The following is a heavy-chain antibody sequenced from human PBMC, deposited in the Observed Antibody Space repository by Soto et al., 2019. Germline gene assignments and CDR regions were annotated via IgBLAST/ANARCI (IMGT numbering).Heavy chain of an antibody. D-gene: IGHD3-22*01. CDR3: ARGDGDYYDGNGYLGRH. J-gene: IGHJ4*02. V-gene: IGHV3-74*01. CDR1: GFTFSSYW. Sequence: EVQLVESGGGLVQPGGSLRLSCAASGFTFSSYWMHWVRQAPGKGLVWVSRINSDGSRTSYADSAKGRFTIPRDNAKNTLYLQMNSLRAEDTAVYYCARGDGDYYDGNGYLGRHWGQGPLVTVSS. CDR2: INSDGSRT.